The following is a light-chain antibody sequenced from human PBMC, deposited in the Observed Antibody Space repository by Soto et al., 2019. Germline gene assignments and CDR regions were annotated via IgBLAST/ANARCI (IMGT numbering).Light chain of an antibody. CDR3: QQRSNWPPIT. Sequence: ELVMTQSPATLSLSPGERATLSCWASQSVSNYLAWYQQKPGQAPRLLIYDASNRATGIPARFSGSGSGTDFTLTISSLEPEDFAVYYCQQRSNWPPITFGQGTRLETK. V-gene: IGKV3-11*01. CDR2: DAS. J-gene: IGKJ5*01. CDR1: QSVSNY.